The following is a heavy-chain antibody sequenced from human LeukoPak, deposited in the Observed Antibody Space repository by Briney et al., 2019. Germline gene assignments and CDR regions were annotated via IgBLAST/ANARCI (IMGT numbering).Heavy chain of an antibody. V-gene: IGHV1-2*02. J-gene: IGHJ4*02. CDR2: INPNSGGT. CDR1: GYTFTGDY. D-gene: IGHD6-13*01. CDR3: ARLLSRYSSTGGGY. Sequence: ASVKVSCKASGYTFTGDYMHWVRQAPGQGLEWMGWINPNSGGTNYAQKFQGRVTLTRDTSISTAYMEMSRLRSDDTAVYYCARLLSRYSSTGGGYWGQGTLVTVSS.